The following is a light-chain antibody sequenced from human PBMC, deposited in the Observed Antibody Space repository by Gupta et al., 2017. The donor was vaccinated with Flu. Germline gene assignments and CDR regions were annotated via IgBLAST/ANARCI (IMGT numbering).Light chain of an antibody. CDR2: EVT. CDR3: SSYAGNNNLV. CDR1: SSDVGGHNY. Sequence: QSALTQPPSASGSPGQSVTLSCTGTSSDVGGHNYVSWYQQHPGKAPTLIISEVTKRPSGVPDRFSGSKSGNTASLTVSGLQAEDEADYYCSSYAGNNNLVFGGGTKLTGL. J-gene: IGLJ3*02. V-gene: IGLV2-8*01.